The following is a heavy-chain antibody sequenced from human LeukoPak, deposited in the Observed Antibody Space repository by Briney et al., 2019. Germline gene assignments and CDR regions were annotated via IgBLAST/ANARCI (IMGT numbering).Heavy chain of an antibody. CDR1: GFTFSSYS. V-gene: IGHV3-21*01. D-gene: IGHD4-23*01. CDR3: ARASDYGGNSDFDY. J-gene: IGHJ4*02. CDR2: ISSSSSYI. Sequence: GGSLRLSCAASGFTFSSYSMNWVRQAPGKGLEWVSSISSSSSYIYYADSVKGRFTISRDNAKNSLYLQMNSLRAEDTAVYYCARASDYGGNSDFDYWGQGTLVTVSS.